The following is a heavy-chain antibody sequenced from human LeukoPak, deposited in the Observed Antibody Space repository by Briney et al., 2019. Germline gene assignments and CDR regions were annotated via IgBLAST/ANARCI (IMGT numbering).Heavy chain of an antibody. CDR2: IYYSGST. CDR1: GYSISSGYY. CDR3: ARHRHIVATNDY. V-gene: IGHV4-38-2*02. Sequence: ASETLSLTWTVSGYSISSGYYWGWIRQPPGKGLEWIGSIYYSGSTYYNPSLKSRVTISVDTSKNQFSLKLSSVTAADTAVYYCARHRHIVATNDYWGQGTLVTVSS. D-gene: IGHD5-12*01. J-gene: IGHJ4*02.